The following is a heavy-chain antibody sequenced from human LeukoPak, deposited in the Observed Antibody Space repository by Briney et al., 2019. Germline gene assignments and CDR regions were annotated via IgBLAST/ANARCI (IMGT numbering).Heavy chain of an antibody. CDR3: ARLNPPKYCGGDCYSDY. V-gene: IGHV4-4*02. CDR2: IYHSGST. CDR1: VGSISSGNW. J-gene: IGHJ4*02. Sequence: SETLSLTCTVSVGSISSGNWWSWVRQSPGRGLEWIGEIYHSGSTNYNPSLKSRVTISVDTSKNQFSLKLSSVTAADTAVYYCARLNPPKYCGGDCYSDYWGQGTLVTVSS. D-gene: IGHD2-21*02.